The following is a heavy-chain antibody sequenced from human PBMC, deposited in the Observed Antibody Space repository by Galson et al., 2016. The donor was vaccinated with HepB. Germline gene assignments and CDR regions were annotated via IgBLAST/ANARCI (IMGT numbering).Heavy chain of an antibody. CDR3: ASPPGRPDHDFWSGYYNEDYYGMDV. D-gene: IGHD3-3*01. Sequence: SVKVSCKASGYTFTNNFMHWVRQAPGQGLEWMGIINPSGGTTSYAQKFQGRVTMTSDTSTSTVYMELSSLRSEDTAVYYCASPPGRPDHDFWSGYYNEDYYGMDVWGQGTTVTVSS. V-gene: IGHV1-46*01. CDR2: INPSGGTT. J-gene: IGHJ6*02. CDR1: GYTFTNNF.